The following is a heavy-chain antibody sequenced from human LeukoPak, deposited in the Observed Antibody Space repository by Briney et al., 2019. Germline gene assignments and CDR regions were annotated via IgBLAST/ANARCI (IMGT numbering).Heavy chain of an antibody. Sequence: ASVKVSCTASGYTFTGYYMHWVRQAPGQGLEWMGWINPNSGGTNFAQKFQGRVTMTRDTSISTAYMELSRLRSDDTAVYYCARENRGGTSISSHIYYFDYWGQGTLVTVSS. CDR3: ARENRGGTSISSHIYYFDY. CDR2: INPNSGGT. J-gene: IGHJ4*02. CDR1: GYTFTGYY. D-gene: IGHD1-14*01. V-gene: IGHV1-2*02.